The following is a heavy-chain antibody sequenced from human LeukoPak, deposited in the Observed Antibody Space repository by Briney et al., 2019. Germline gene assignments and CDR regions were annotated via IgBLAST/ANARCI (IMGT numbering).Heavy chain of an antibody. CDR3: AKQAMISRPFDY. Sequence: GGSLRLSCAASGFTFSNAWMSWVRQAPGKGLEWVSAISGSGGSTYYADSVKGRFTISRDNSKNTLYLQMNSLRAEDTAVYYCAKQAMISRPFDYWGQGTLVTVSS. D-gene: IGHD3/OR15-3a*01. CDR1: GFTFSNAW. J-gene: IGHJ4*02. CDR2: ISGSGGST. V-gene: IGHV3-23*01.